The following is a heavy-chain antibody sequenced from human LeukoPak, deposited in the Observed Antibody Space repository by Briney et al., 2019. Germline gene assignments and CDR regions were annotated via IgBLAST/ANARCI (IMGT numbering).Heavy chain of an antibody. CDR2: INHSGST. J-gene: IGHJ6*03. D-gene: IGHD3-10*01. Sequence: PSETLSLTCAVYGGSFSGYYWSWIRQPPGKGLEWIGEINHSGSTNYNPSLKSRVTISVDTSKNQFSLKLSSVTAADTAVYYCARLLYYGSGSYGYYYYYYMDVWGKGTTVTISS. V-gene: IGHV4-34*01. CDR1: GGSFSGYY. CDR3: ARLLYYGSGSYGYYYYYYMDV.